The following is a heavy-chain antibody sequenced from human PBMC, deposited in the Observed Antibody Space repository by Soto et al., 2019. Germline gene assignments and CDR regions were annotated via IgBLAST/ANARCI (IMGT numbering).Heavy chain of an antibody. CDR2: IYPGDSDT. V-gene: IGHV5-51*01. Sequence: PGESLKISCKGSGYSFTSDWIGWVRQMPGKGLEWMGIIYPGDSDTRYSPSFQGQVTISADKSISTAYLQWSSLKASDTAMYYCAISLYGGQWXADAFDIWGQGTMVTVSS. J-gene: IGHJ3*02. D-gene: IGHD6-19*01. CDR1: GYSFTSDW. CDR3: AISLYGGQWXADAFDI.